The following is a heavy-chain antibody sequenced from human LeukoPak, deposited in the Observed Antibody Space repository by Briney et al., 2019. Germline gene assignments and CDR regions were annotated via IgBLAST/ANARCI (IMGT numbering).Heavy chain of an antibody. CDR1: GGSISSYY. J-gene: IGHJ6*03. CDR2: IYTSGST. V-gene: IGHV4-4*07. CDR3: ARDTGSYYYYYMDV. D-gene: IGHD2-15*01. Sequence: SETLSLTCTVSGGSISSYYWSWFRQPPGKGLEWIGRIYTSGSTNYNPSLKSRVTMSVDTSKNQFSLKLSSVTAADTAVYYCARDTGSYYYYYMDVWGKGTTVTVSS.